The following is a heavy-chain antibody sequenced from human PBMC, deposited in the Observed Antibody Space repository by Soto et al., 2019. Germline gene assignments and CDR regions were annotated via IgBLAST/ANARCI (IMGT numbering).Heavy chain of an antibody. D-gene: IGHD2-2*02. CDR2: ISYDGSNK. CDR3: ARYCSSTSCYIDYYYGRAF. J-gene: IGHJ6*02. Sequence: GGSLRLSCAASGFTFSSYGMHWVRQAPGKGLEWVAVISYDGSNKYYADSVKGRFTISRDNSKNTLYLQMNSLRAEDTAVYYCARYCSSTSCYIDYYYGRAFCGQGTTVLVSS. CDR1: GFTFSSYG. V-gene: IGHV3-30*03.